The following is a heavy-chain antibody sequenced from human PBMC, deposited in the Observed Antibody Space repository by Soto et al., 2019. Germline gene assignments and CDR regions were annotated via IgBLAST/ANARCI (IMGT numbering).Heavy chain of an antibody. J-gene: IGHJ4*02. V-gene: IGHV3-21*01. CDR2: ISITTNYI. CDR1: GFTFTRYS. Sequence: GGSLRLSCAASGFTFTRYSINWVRQAPGKGLEWVSSISITTNYIYYADSMKGRFTVSRDNAKNSVYLEMSSLSAEDTAVYYCARESEDLTSNFDYWGQGTLVTVSS. CDR3: ARESEDLTSNFDY.